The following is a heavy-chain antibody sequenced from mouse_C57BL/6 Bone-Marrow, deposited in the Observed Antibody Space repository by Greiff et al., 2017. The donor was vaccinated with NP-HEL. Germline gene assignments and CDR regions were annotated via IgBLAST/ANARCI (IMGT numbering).Heavy chain of an antibody. CDR1: GYTFTDYN. D-gene: IGHD3-2*02. CDR2: INPNNGGT. CDR3: ARSIDSSGLYFDY. Sequence: EVKLQQSGPELVKPGASVKIPCKASGYTFTDYNMDWVKQSHGKSLEWIGDINPNNGGTIYNQKFKGKATLTVDKSSSTAYMELRSLTSEDTAVYYCARSIDSSGLYFDYWGQGTTLTVSS. J-gene: IGHJ2*01. V-gene: IGHV1-18*01.